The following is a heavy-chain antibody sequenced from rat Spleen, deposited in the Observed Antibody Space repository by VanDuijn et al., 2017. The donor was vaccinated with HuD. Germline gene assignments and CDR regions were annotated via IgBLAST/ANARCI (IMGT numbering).Heavy chain of an antibody. J-gene: IGHJ1*01. CDR3: ARDPSSLY. CDR1: GFTLKNYW. D-gene: IGHD3-1*01. Sequence: EVQLVESGGDLVQPGRSLKLSCVASGFTLKNYWMTWIRQAPGKGLEWVASISHSGGNTYYPDSVKGRFSISRDNARGILYLQMSSLKTEDTATYYCARDPSSLYWGPGTMVTVSS. V-gene: IGHV5-31*01. CDR2: ISHSGGNT.